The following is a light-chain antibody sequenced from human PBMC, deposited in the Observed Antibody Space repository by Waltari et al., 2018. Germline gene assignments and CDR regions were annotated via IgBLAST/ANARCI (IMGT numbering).Light chain of an antibody. CDR1: QDISSA. J-gene: IGKJ1*01. CDR2: AVS. V-gene: IGKV1-12*01. CDR3: QQGSSFPPT. Sequence: EIQMTQSPSSVSASVGDRVTLTCRAGQDISSALAWYQQKPGQAPNLLIYAVSSLESGVPSRFSGSGSGTDFTLTISSLQPEDVATYYCQQGSSFPPTFGQGTKVEIK.